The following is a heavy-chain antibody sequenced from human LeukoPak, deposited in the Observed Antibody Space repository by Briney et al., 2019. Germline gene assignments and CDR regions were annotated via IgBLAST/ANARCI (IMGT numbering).Heavy chain of an antibody. V-gene: IGHV5-51*01. Sequence: GESLKISCKGSGYRFTSDSIAWVRQMPGKGLEWMGIIYPSDSETRYSPSFQGQVTISADKSISTAYLQWSSLKASDTAIYYCARSPRWLQLWYYFDYWGQGTLVTVSP. CDR1: GYRFTSDS. CDR3: ARSPRWLQLWYYFDY. D-gene: IGHD5-24*01. CDR2: IYPSDSET. J-gene: IGHJ4*02.